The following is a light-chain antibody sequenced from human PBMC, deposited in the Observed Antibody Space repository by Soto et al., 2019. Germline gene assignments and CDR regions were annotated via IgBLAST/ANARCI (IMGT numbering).Light chain of an antibody. CDR1: SSDVGGYNY. CDR3: SSYTSSSTPYV. J-gene: IGLJ1*01. V-gene: IGLV2-14*01. Sequence: QSALTQPASVSGSPGQSITISCTGTSSDVGGYNYVSWYQQHPVKAPKLMIYDVTNRPSGVSDRFSGSKSVNTASLTISGLQAEDVADYYCSSYTSSSTPYVFGTGTKLTVL. CDR2: DVT.